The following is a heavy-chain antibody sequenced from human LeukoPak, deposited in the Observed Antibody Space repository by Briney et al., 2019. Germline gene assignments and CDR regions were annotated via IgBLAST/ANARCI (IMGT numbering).Heavy chain of an antibody. V-gene: IGHV3-23*01. J-gene: IGHJ3*02. CDR1: GFTFSSYA. D-gene: IGHD6-13*01. CDR3: AKTLSSSWYFDAFDI. Sequence: GGSLRLSCAASGFTFSSYAMSWVRQAPGKGLEWVSAIGGSGGSTYYADSVKGRFTISRDNSKNTLYLQMNSLRAEDTAVYYCAKTLSSSWYFDAFDIWGQGTMVTVSS. CDR2: IGGSGGST.